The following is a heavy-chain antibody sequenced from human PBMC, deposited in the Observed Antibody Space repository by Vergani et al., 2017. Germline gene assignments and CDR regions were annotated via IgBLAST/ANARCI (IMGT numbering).Heavy chain of an antibody. CDR2: ISGSGGST. CDR1: GFTFSSYV. Sequence: EVQLLESGGGLVQPGGSLRLSCAASGFTFSSYVMSWVRQAPGKGLEWVSAISGSGGSTYYADSVKGRFTISRDNSKNTLYLQMNSLRAEDTAVYYCAKRVRVVSATWDFYYWGEGTLVTVSS. D-gene: IGHD2-15*01. J-gene: IGHJ4*02. CDR3: AKRVRVVSATWDFYY. V-gene: IGHV3-23*01.